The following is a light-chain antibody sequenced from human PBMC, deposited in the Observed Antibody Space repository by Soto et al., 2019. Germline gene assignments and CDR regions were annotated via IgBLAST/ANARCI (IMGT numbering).Light chain of an antibody. CDR1: QSFSSW. Sequence: DIQMTHSPSTLSASVGDVVTITCRASQSFSSWLAWYQQKPGKAPRLLIYDASTLESGVPSRFSGSGSGTEFTLTISSLQPDDFATYYCQQYNTYSWTFGQGTKVDIK. CDR3: QQYNTYSWT. V-gene: IGKV1-5*01. CDR2: DAS. J-gene: IGKJ1*01.